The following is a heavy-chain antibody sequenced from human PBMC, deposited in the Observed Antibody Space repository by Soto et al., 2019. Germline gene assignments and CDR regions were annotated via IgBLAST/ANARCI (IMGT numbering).Heavy chain of an antibody. CDR3: ARSHRNDSSGYYHGGWFDP. Sequence: TLSLTCAVSGGSISSGGYSWSWIRQPPGKGLDWIGYIYHSGSTYYNPSLKSRVTISVDRSKNQFSLKLSSVTAADTAVYYCARSHRNDSSGYYHGGWFDPWGQGTLVTVSS. CDR1: GGSISSGGYS. J-gene: IGHJ5*02. V-gene: IGHV4-30-2*01. CDR2: IYHSGST. D-gene: IGHD3-22*01.